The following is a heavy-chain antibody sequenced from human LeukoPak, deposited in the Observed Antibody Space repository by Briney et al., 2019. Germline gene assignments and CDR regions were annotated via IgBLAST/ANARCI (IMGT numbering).Heavy chain of an antibody. J-gene: IGHJ4*02. CDR1: GYTFTSYG. Sequence: ASVKVSCKASGYTFTSYGISWVRQAPGQGLEWMGWISAYNGNTNYAQELQGRVTMTTDTSTSTAYMELRSLRSDDTAVYYCARAKDYYGSGSPFFWYWGQGTLVTVSS. CDR2: ISAYNGNT. V-gene: IGHV1-18*01. D-gene: IGHD3-10*01. CDR3: ARAKDYYGSGSPFFWY.